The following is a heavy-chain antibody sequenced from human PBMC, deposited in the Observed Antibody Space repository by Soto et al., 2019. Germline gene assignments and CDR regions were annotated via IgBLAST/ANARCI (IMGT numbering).Heavy chain of an antibody. Sequence: EVQLVESGGGLVQPGRSLRLSCAASGFTFDDYAMHWVRQAPGKGLEWVSGISWNSGSIGYADSVKGRFTISRDNAKNSLYLQMNSLRAEDTALYYCAKGPHGAFDIWGQGTMVTVSS. CDR3: AKGPHGAFDI. J-gene: IGHJ3*02. CDR1: GFTFDDYA. V-gene: IGHV3-9*01. CDR2: ISWNSGSI.